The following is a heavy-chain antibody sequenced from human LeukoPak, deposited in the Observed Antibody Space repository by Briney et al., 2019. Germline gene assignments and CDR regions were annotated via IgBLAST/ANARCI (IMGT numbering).Heavy chain of an antibody. D-gene: IGHD1-26*01. CDR3: VRGVGGEYFYFDR. Sequence: PSETLSLTCGVSGDSISSDGHSWSWIRQPPGKGLEWVGYIYHSGAAYHNPSLKSRLALSVDTSNNQFSLRLGSVTAADTAVYYCVRGVGGEYFYFDRWGQGALVTVSS. CDR2: IYHSGAA. J-gene: IGHJ4*02. V-gene: IGHV4-30-4*07. CDR1: GDSISSDGHS.